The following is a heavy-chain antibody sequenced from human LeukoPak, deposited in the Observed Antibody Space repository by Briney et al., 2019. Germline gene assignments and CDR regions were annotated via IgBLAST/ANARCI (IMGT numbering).Heavy chain of an antibody. D-gene: IGHD3-9*01. V-gene: IGHV2-5*01. Sequence: SGPTLMNPTQTLTLTCTFSGFSLSTTRMGVRCIRQAPGKTLQWLALIYWNDDIHYSPSLKSRLTITKETSKNHVVLTMTNMDPVDTATYYCAHSTSYYDILTGYFDWGPGTLVTVSS. CDR2: IYWNDDI. CDR3: AHSTSYYDILTGYFD. CDR1: GFSLSTTRMG. J-gene: IGHJ4*02.